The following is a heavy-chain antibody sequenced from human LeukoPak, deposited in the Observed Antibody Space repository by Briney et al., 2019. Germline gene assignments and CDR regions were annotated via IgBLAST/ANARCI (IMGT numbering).Heavy chain of an antibody. V-gene: IGHV4-61*02. Sequence: PSQTLSLTCTVSGGSVSSGTYYWTWIRQPAGKGLEWIGRIYTSGSTNFDPSLKSRVSISLGTSQNQFSLKLSSVTAADTAVYYCARRGDSYGVFDYWGQGILVTVSS. J-gene: IGHJ4*02. CDR3: ARRGDSYGVFDY. CDR2: IYTSGST. CDR1: GGSVSSGTYY. D-gene: IGHD5-18*01.